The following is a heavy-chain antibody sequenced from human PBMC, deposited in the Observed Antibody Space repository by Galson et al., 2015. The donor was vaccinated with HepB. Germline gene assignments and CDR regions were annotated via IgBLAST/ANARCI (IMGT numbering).Heavy chain of an antibody. D-gene: IGHD6-13*01. CDR3: AKASLTSRLGPFDY. CDR2: ISAGGVGT. Sequence: SLRLSCAASGFTFSSYAMSWVRQAPGKGLEWVSTISAGGVGTYFADSVKGRFTISRDNSNSTLYLQMNSLRVEDTAVYYCAKASLTSRLGPFDYWGQGTLGTVSS. V-gene: IGHV3-23*01. CDR1: GFTFSSYA. J-gene: IGHJ4*02.